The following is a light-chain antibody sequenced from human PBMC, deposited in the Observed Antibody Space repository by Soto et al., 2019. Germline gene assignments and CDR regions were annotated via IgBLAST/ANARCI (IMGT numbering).Light chain of an antibody. CDR3: TSYAGSNNLGV. CDR2: EVN. Sequence: QSVLTQPPSASGSPGQSVTISCTGASSDIGAYNYVSWYQQHPGKAPKLMIYEVNKRPSGVPDRFSGSKSGNTASLIVSGLQADDEADYYCTSYAGSNNLGVFGGGTKLTVL. V-gene: IGLV2-8*01. CDR1: SSDIGAYNY. J-gene: IGLJ3*02.